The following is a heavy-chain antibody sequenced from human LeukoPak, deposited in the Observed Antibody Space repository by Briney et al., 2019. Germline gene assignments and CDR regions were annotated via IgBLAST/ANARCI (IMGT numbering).Heavy chain of an antibody. CDR3: ATHISLYGVVLFDH. D-gene: IGHD4-17*01. V-gene: IGHV1-18*01. J-gene: IGHJ4*02. CDR1: GYTFTSYG. CDR2: ISAYNVNT. Sequence: ASVKVSCKASGYTFTSYGISWVRQAPGQGLEWMGWISAYNVNTNYAQKLQGRVTMTTDTSTSTAYMEQRSLRSDDTAVYYCATHISLYGVVLFDHWGQGTLVTVSS.